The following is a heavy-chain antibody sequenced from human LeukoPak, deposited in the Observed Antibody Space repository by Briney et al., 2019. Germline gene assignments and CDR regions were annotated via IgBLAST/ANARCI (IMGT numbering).Heavy chain of an antibody. J-gene: IGHJ3*02. D-gene: IGHD3-22*01. CDR1: GFTFSTYW. CDR2: INPDGSIT. CDR3: AKDRAFYYDSSGYYPDAFDI. Sequence: PGGSLRLSCAASGFTFSTYWVHWVRQVPGKGLVWVSRINPDGSITDYADSVKGRFTISRDNSKNTLYLQMNSLRAEDTAVYYCAKDRAFYYDSSGYYPDAFDIWGQGTMVTVSS. V-gene: IGHV3-74*01.